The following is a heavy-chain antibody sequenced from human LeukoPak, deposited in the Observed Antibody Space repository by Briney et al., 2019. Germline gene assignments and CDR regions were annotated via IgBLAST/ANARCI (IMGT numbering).Heavy chain of an antibody. D-gene: IGHD2/OR15-2a*01. CDR2: SSGSGTI. CDR1: GFTVSSNY. Sequence: GGSLRLSCAASGFTVSSNYMSWVRQAPGKGLEWVSYSSGSGTIYYADSVKGRFTISRDNAQNSLYLQMNSLRVEDTAVYYCARVIENAWGQGTLVTVSS. J-gene: IGHJ5*02. V-gene: IGHV3-69-1*01. CDR3: ARVIENA.